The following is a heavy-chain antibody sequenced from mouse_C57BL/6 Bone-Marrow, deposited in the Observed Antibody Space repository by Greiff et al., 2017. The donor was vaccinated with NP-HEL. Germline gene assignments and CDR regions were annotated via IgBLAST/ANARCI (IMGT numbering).Heavy chain of an antibody. J-gene: IGHJ2*01. CDR1: GYTFTSYG. CDR2: IYPRSGNT. V-gene: IGHV1-81*01. CDR3: ARSRTTVVPGDFDY. D-gene: IGHD1-1*01. Sequence: VQLQQSGAELARPGASVKLSCKASGYTFTSYGISWVKQRTGQGLEWIGEIYPRSGNTYYNEKFKGKATLTADKSSSTAYMELRSLTSEDSAVYFCARSRTTVVPGDFDYWGQGTTLTVSS.